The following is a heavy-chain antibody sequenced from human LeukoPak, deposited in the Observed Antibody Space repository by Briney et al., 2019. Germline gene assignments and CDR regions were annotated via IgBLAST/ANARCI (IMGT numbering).Heavy chain of an antibody. CDR2: ISDSGGDT. CDR3: ACRITMVRGIITS. D-gene: IGHD3-10*01. V-gene: IGHV3-23*01. Sequence: HTGGSLRLSCAASGFTFSSFPMSWVRQAPGKGLEWVSVISDSGGDTYYADSVKGRFVISRDNSKNTVSLQMSSLRAEDTAVYYCACRITMVRGIITSWGQGTLVTVSS. J-gene: IGHJ4*01. CDR1: GFTFSSFP.